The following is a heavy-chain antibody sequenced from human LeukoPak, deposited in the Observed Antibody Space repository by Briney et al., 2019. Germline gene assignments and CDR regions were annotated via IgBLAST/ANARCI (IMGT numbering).Heavy chain of an antibody. CDR2: IKQDGTEK. D-gene: IGHD7-27*01. Sequence: GGSLRLSCAGSGFIFSSNWMSWVRQAPGKGLEWVGNIKQDGTEKYYVDSVKGRFTISRDNAKNLVFLQMNSLRAEDSAVYYCAIIGDHSNAFDIWGQGTMVTVSS. J-gene: IGHJ3*02. CDR3: AIIGDHSNAFDI. CDR1: GFIFSSNW. V-gene: IGHV3-7*01.